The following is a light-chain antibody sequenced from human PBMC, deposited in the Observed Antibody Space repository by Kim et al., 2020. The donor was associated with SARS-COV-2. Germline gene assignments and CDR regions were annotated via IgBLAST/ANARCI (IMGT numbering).Light chain of an antibody. CDR1: QDISNY. CDR3: QQYDLT. CDR2: DAS. V-gene: IGKV1-33*01. Sequence: SLSESVGDRVTITCQASQDISNYLTWYQQKPGKAPKLLIYDASNLETGVPSRFSGSGSGTDFTFTISSLQPEDIATYYCQQYDLTFGGGTKVDIK. J-gene: IGKJ4*01.